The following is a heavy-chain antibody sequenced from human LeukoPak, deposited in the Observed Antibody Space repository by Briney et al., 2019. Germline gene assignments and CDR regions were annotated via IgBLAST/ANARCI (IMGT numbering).Heavy chain of an antibody. V-gene: IGHV1-46*01. D-gene: IGHD4-17*01. CDR2: INPSGGST. CDR3: ARGTVTTYLFYYYYYGMDV. CDR1: GYTFTSYY. Sequence: ASVRVSCKASGYTFTSYYMHWVRQAPGQGLEWMGIINPSGGSTSYAQKFQGRVTMTRDTSTSTVYMELSSLRSEDTAVYYCARGTVTTYLFYYYYYGMDVWGQGTTVTVSS. J-gene: IGHJ6*02.